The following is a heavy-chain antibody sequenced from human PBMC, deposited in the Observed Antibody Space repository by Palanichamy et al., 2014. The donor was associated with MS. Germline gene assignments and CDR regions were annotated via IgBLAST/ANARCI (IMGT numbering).Heavy chain of an antibody. CDR1: GFTFSSYC. Sequence: EVQLVESGGRLGPXPGGSLRLSCAASGFTFSSYCMTWVRQAPGKGLEWVANIKKDGSEKYYVDSVKGRFTIARDNAKNTLYLQMDSLRAEDTALYYCARGSGDVWYLDLWGRGTLVTVSS. CDR3: ARGSGDVWYLDL. J-gene: IGHJ2*01. V-gene: IGHV3-7*03. D-gene: IGHD2-15*01. CDR2: IKKDGSEK.